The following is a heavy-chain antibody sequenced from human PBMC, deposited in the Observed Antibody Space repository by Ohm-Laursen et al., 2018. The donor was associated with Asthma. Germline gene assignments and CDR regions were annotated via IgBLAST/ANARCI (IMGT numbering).Heavy chain of an antibody. V-gene: IGHV4-59*01. J-gene: IGHJ2*01. CDR3: ARDNSSWQRYWYFDL. Sequence: TLSLTCTVSAGYISPYYWSWIRQSPGKGLEWIGYIYYSGTTNYNPSLKSRVTISVDTSKNQFSLKLSSVTAADTAVYYCARDNSSWQRYWYFDLWGRGTLVTVSS. CDR1: AGYISPYY. CDR2: IYYSGTT. D-gene: IGHD6-13*01.